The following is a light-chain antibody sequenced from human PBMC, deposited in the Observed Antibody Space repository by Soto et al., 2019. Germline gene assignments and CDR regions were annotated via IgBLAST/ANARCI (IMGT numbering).Light chain of an antibody. CDR1: QAIDSC. CDR3: QQYLSYPPT. CDR2: TGS. Sequence: DIQMTQSPSSVSASVGDRVTITCRASQAIDSCLAWYQQKPGEAPKLLIFTGSLLHSGVPPRFSGSGSGTDFTLTISSLQPEDFATYYCQQYLSYPPTFGQGTKVDIK. J-gene: IGKJ1*01. V-gene: IGKV1-12*01.